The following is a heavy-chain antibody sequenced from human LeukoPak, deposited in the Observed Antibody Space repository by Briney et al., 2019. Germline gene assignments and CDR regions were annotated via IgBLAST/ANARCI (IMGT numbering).Heavy chain of an antibody. D-gene: IGHD4-17*01. CDR3: ARDLSMTTVTLDY. V-gene: IGHV3-33*01. CDR1: GFTFSNYA. CDR2: IWYDGSNR. J-gene: IGHJ4*02. Sequence: GGSLRLSCAASGFTFSNYAMHWVRQAPGKGLEWVAVIWYDGSNRYYADSVKGRFTISRDSPKNTLYLQMNSLRAEDTAIYYCARDLSMTTVTLDYWGQGTLVTVSS.